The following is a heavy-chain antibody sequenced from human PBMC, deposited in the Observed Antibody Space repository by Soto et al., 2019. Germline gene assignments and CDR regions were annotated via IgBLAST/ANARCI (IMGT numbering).Heavy chain of an antibody. CDR1: GFTFSSYA. Sequence: QVQLVESGGGVVQPGRSLRLSCAASGFTFSSYAMHWVRQAPGKGLEWVAVISYDGSNKYYADSVKGRFTISRDNSKNTLYMQMNSLKAEDTAVYYCARGVDFWSGTERVDYCGQGTLVTVSS. V-gene: IGHV3-30-3*01. J-gene: IGHJ4*02. CDR2: ISYDGSNK. CDR3: ARGVDFWSGTERVDY. D-gene: IGHD3-3*01.